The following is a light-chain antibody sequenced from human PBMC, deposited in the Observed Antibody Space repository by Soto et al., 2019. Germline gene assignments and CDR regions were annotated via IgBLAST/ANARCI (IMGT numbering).Light chain of an antibody. CDR2: QDT. J-gene: IGLJ2*01. V-gene: IGLV3-1*01. Sequence: SYELTQPPSVFVSPGQTASITCSGHKLGDKYAYWYQQRPGQSPVLVVHQDTKRPSGIPERFSGSNSGNTATLTISGTQALDEADYYCQAWDSSTAVFGAGTKLTVL. CDR3: QAWDSSTAV. CDR1: KLGDKY.